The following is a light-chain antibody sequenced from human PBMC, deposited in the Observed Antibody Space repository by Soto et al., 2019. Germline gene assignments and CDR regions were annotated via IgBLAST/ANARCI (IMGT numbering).Light chain of an antibody. CDR3: QQYYSDPHT. Sequence: AIRMTQSPSSFSASTGDRVTITCRASQGISSYLAWYQQKPGKAPKLLIYAASTLQSGVPSRFSGSGSGTDFTLTISCLQSEDFATYSCQQYYSDPHTFGQGTKVEIK. V-gene: IGKV1-8*01. CDR2: AAS. J-gene: IGKJ1*01. CDR1: QGISSY.